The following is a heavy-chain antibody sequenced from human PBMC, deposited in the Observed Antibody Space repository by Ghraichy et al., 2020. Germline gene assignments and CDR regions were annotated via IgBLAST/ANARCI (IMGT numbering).Heavy chain of an antibody. V-gene: IGHV3-21*01. CDR2: ISSSNSYI. CDR3: ARFGLSNEDNWFDP. D-gene: IGHD3-16*01. J-gene: IGHJ5*02. Sequence: GGSLRLSCAASGFTFSSYSMNWVRQAPGQGLEWVSSISSSNSYIYYADSVQGRFTTSRDNAKSSLYLQMNSLRAEDTAVYYCARFGLSNEDNWFDPWGQGTLVTVSS. CDR1: GFTFSSYS.